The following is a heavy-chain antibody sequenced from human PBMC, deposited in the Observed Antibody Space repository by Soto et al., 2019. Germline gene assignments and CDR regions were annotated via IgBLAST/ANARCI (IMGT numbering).Heavy chain of an antibody. J-gene: IGHJ4*02. CDR3: AKDGVDIVVVVAATPFYYFDY. CDR1: GFTFSGYA. CDR2: ISGSGGST. Sequence: GGSLRLSCAASGFTFSGYAMSWVRQAPGKGLEWVSAISGSGGSTYYADSVKGRFTISRDNSKNTLYLQMNSLRAEDTAVYYXAKDGVDIVVVVAATPFYYFDYWGQGTLVTV. V-gene: IGHV3-23*01. D-gene: IGHD2-15*01.